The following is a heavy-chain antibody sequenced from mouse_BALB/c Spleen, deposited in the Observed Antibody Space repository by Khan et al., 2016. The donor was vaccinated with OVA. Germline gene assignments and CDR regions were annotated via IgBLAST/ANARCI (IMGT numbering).Heavy chain of an antibody. CDR3: ARGNWQSYYFDY. J-gene: IGHJ2*01. CDR1: GYIFTNYV. CDR2: INPYNGGT. Sequence: VQLKQSGPELVKPGASVKMSCKASGYIFTNYVLHWVKQKSGQGLEWIGNINPYNGGTKYNEKFKGKATLASDKSSITAYMALSSLTSEDSAVYYCARGNWQSYYFDYWGQGTTLTLSS. D-gene: IGHD4-1*01. V-gene: IGHV1S136*01.